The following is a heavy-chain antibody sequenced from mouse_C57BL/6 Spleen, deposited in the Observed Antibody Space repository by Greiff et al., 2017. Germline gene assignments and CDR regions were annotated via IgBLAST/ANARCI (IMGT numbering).Heavy chain of an antibody. V-gene: IGHV1-81*01. CDR2: IYPRSGNT. J-gene: IGHJ1*03. CDR1: GYTFTSYG. D-gene: IGHD1-1*01. Sequence: VQRVESGAELARPGASVKLSCKASGYTFTSYGISWVKQRNGQGLEWIGEIYPRSGNTYYNEKFKGKATLTADKSSSTAYMELRSLTSEDSAVYFCARGAYGSSYHWYFDVWGTGTTVTVSS. CDR3: ARGAYGSSYHWYFDV.